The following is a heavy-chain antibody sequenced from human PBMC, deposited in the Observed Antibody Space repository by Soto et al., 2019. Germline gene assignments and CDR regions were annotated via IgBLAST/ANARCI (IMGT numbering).Heavy chain of an antibody. D-gene: IGHD3-3*01. CDR3: ARGDSITIFGVVTNDY. CDR2: IYYSGST. V-gene: IGHV4-39*01. Sequence: KSSETLSLTCTVSGGSISSSSYYWGWIRQPPGKGLEWIGSIYYSGSTYYNPSLKSRVTISVDTSKNQFSLKLSSVTAADTAVYYCARGDSITIFGVVTNDYWGQGTLVTVSS. CDR1: GGSISSSSYY. J-gene: IGHJ4*02.